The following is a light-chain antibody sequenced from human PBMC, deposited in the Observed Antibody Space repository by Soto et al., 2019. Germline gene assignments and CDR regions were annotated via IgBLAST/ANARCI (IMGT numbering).Light chain of an antibody. CDR1: QGISNY. CDR2: LAS. Sequence: DIQLTQSPSTLSAAVGDSVTITCRASQGISNYLAWYQQKPGRAPKLLIYLASTLQGGVPSRFSGSGSGTDFSLTISSLQPEDVATYYCQYLNSFPLTFGGGTKVDIK. CDR3: QYLNSFPLT. J-gene: IGKJ4*01. V-gene: IGKV1-9*01.